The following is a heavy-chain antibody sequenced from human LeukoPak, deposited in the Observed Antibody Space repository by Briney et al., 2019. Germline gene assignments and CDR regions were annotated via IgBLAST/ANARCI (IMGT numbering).Heavy chain of an antibody. J-gene: IGHJ4*02. CDR1: GFTFSSYA. CDR3: AKVMRDIVLMVYAIEGPYFDY. CDR2: ISGSGGST. D-gene: IGHD2-8*01. V-gene: IGHV3-23*01. Sequence: GGSLRLSCAASGFTFSSYAMSWVRQAPGKGLERVSAISGSGGSTYYADSVKGRFTISRDNSKNTLYLQMNSLRAEDTAVYYCAKVMRDIVLMVYAIEGPYFDYWGQGTLVTVSS.